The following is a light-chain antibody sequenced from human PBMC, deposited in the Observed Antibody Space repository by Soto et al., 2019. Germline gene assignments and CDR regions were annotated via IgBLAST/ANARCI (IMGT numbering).Light chain of an antibody. Sequence: QLVLTQPPSVSGAPGQRVTISCTGSSSNIGAGYDVHWYQQLPGTAPKLLIYGNSNRPSGVPDRFSGSKSGTSASLAITGLRHEDEADYYCQSYDSSLTVFGGGTQLTVL. CDR3: QSYDSSLTV. CDR2: GNS. J-gene: IGLJ2*01. V-gene: IGLV1-40*01. CDR1: SSNIGAGYD.